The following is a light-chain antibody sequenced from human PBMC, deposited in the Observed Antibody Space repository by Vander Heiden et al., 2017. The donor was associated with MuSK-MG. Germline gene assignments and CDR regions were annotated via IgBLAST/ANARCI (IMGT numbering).Light chain of an antibody. CDR2: DAS. J-gene: IGKJ3*01. V-gene: IGKV3-20*01. CDR3: QQYGSSPFP. Sequence: DIVLTQSPGTLSLSPGERATLTCTASQTVSTNYLAWYRQKPGQAPRLLVYDASSRATGIPDRFSGSGSGTDFTLTINRLEPEDFAVYYCQQYGSSPFPFGPGTKVDFK. CDR1: QTVSTNY.